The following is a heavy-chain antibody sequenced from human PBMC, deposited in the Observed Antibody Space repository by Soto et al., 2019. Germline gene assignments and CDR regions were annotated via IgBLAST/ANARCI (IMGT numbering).Heavy chain of an antibody. CDR1: GYTFSNYA. V-gene: IGHV3-23*01. D-gene: IGHD2-21*02. CDR3: ATDRLVLSYFYYGMDV. Sequence: EVQLLESGGGLVQPGGSLRLSCVASGYTFSNYAMSWVRQAPGKGLEWVSGISDSGGSTYHADSVKGRFTISRDNSKNTLYLQMNSLRAEDTAVYYCATDRLVLSYFYYGMDVSGQGTTVTVSS. CDR2: ISDSGGST. J-gene: IGHJ6*02.